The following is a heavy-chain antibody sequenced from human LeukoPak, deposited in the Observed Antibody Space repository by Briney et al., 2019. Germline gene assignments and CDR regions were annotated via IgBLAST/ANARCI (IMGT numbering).Heavy chain of an antibody. V-gene: IGHV4-4*07. J-gene: IGHJ4*02. Sequence: PSETLSLTCTVSGGSISSYYWSWIRQPAGKGLEWIGRIYTSGSTYYNPSLKSRVTISVDRSKNQFSLKLSSVTAADTAVYYCASSEPGVTVTFDYWGQGTLVTVSS. D-gene: IGHD4-17*01. CDR2: IYTSGST. CDR1: GGSISSYY. CDR3: ASSEPGVTVTFDY.